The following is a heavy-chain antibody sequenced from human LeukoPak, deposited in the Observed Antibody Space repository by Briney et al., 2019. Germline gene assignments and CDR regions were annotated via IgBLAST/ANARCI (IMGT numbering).Heavy chain of an antibody. CDR1: GFTFSSYA. J-gene: IGHJ5*02. CDR2: ISYDGSNK. V-gene: IGHV3-30*04. D-gene: IGHD6-13*01. CDR3: ARSDSGIAAANWFDP. Sequence: GGSLGLSCAASGFTFSSYAMHWVRQAPGKGLEWVAVISYDGSNKYYADSVKGRFTISRDNSKNTLYLQMNSLRAEDTAVYYCARSDSGIAAANWFDPWGQGTLVTVSS.